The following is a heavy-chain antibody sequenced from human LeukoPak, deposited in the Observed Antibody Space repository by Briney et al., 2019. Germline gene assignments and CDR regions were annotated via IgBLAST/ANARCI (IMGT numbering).Heavy chain of an antibody. D-gene: IGHD2-15*01. CDR3: ARESVVAATRYYYYYGMDV. CDR1: GFTVSSNY. CDR2: IYSGGST. V-gene: IGHV3-53*04. J-gene: IGHJ6*02. Sequence: GGSRRLSCTASGFTVSSNYMSWVRQAPGEGLEWVSAIYSGGSTYYADSVKGRFTISRHNSKNTLYLQMNSLRAEDTAVYYCARESVVAATRYYYYYGMDVWGQGTTVTVSS.